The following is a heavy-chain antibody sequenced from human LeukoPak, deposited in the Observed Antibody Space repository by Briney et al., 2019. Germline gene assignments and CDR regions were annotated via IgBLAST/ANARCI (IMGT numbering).Heavy chain of an antibody. D-gene: IGHD6-19*01. V-gene: IGHV4-34*01. Sequence: SETLSLTCAVYGGSFSGYYWSWIRQPPGKGLEWIGEINHSGSTNYNPSLKSRVTISVDTSKNQFSLKLSSVTAADTAVYYCARGLYSSGWSKASDAFDIWGQGTMVTVSS. CDR1: GGSFSGYY. J-gene: IGHJ3*02. CDR3: ARGLYSSGWSKASDAFDI. CDR2: INHSGST.